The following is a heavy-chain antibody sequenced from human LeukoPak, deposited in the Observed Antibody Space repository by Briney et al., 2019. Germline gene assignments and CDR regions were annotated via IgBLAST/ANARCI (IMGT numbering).Heavy chain of an antibody. D-gene: IGHD2-2*01. CDR2: INGGNGNT. CDR1: GYTFTSYA. J-gene: IGHJ4*02. Sequence: ASVKVSCKASGYTFTSYAMHWVRQAPGQRLEWMGWINGGNGNTKYSQKFQGRVTITRDTSASTAYMELSSLRSEDTAVYYCARMGYCSSTSCYVYFDYWGQGTLVTVSS. CDR3: ARMGYCSSTSCYVYFDY. V-gene: IGHV1-3*01.